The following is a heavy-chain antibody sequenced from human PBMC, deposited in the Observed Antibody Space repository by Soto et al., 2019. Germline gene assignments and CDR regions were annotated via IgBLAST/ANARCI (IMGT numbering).Heavy chain of an antibody. D-gene: IGHD3-22*01. CDR3: ARAYYDSNGLYDAFDI. J-gene: IGHJ3*02. Sequence: QVQLVESGGGVVQPGRSLRRSWAASGFTFSSYAMHWDRQAPGKGLEWVAVISYDGSNKYYADSVKGRFTISRDNSKNTLYLQMNSLRAEDTAVYYCARAYYDSNGLYDAFDIWGQGTMVTVSS. CDR2: ISYDGSNK. V-gene: IGHV3-30-3*01. CDR1: GFTFSSYA.